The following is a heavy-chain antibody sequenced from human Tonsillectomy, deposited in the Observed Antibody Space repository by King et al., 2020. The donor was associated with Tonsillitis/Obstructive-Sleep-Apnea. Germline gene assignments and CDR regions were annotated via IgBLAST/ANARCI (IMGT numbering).Heavy chain of an antibody. V-gene: IGHV3-53*01. CDR1: GFNVSYKY. J-gene: IGHJ4*02. CDR2: IYTAGGK. Sequence: VQLVESGGGLIQPGGSLRLSCAASGFNVSYKYMSWVRQAPGKGLEWVSSIYTAGGKDYADSVEGRFSISRDDSKNTLFLQMNSLRAEDTAMYYCAGDPTSVTAWGYWGQGTLVTVSS. D-gene: IGHD4-17*01. CDR3: AGDPTSVTAWGY.